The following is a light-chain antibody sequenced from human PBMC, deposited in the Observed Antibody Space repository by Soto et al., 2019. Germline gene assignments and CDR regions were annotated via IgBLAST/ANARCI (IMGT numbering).Light chain of an antibody. CDR3: QNHNSAPET. V-gene: IGKV1-27*01. Sequence: DIQMTQSPSSLSASVGDRVTITCRASQAISNYLAWYQQKPGKIPKVLIYAASTLHSGVPSRFSGSGSGTEFTHTLTNVQPEDVATYYCQNHNSAPETFGPGTKVEIK. CDR2: AAS. CDR1: QAISNY. J-gene: IGKJ1*01.